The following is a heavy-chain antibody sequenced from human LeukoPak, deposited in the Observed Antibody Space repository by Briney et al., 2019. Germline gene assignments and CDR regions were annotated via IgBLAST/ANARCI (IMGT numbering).Heavy chain of an antibody. CDR1: GFTFSSYW. V-gene: IGHV3-7*01. D-gene: IGHD6-13*01. Sequence: GGSLRLSCAASGFTFSSYWMSWVRQAPGKGLEWVANIKQDGSEKYYVDSVKGRFTISRDNAKNSLYLQMNSLRAEDTAVYYCARYLGSSSLATWMYFQHWDQGTLVTVSS. CDR3: ARYLGSSSLATWMYFQH. CDR2: IKQDGSEK. J-gene: IGHJ1*01.